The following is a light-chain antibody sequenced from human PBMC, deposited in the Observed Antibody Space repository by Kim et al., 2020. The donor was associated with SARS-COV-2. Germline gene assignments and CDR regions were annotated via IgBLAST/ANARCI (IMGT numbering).Light chain of an antibody. J-gene: IGKJ1*01. CDR1: HSINNW. Sequence: SDSVENRGTITGRASHSINNWLAWYQQKPGKAPKLLIYDASSLESGVPSRFSCSGSGTEFTLTISSLQPDDFATYYCQQYHDWGTFGQGTKVEIK. CDR3: QQYHDWGT. V-gene: IGKV1-5*01. CDR2: DAS.